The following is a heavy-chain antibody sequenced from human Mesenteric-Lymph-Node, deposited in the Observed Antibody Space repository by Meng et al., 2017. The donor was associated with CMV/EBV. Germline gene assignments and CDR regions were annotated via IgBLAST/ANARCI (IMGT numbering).Heavy chain of an antibody. D-gene: IGHD1-26*01. V-gene: IGHV3-23*03. CDR2: IYSGGSTT. CDR3: ARAVGATEVDY. Sequence: GESLKISCAASGFTFSSYAMSWVRQAPGKGLKWVSVIYSGGSTTYYADSVKGRFTISRDNAKNTLYLQMNSLRAEDTAVYYCARAVGATEVDYWGQGTLVTVSS. CDR1: GFTFSSYA. J-gene: IGHJ4*02.